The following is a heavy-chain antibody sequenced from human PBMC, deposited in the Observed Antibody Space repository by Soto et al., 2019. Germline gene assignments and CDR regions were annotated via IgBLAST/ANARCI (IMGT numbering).Heavy chain of an antibody. CDR1: GGSISSYY. Sequence: QVQLQESGPGLVKPSETLSLTCTVSGGSISSYYWSWIRQPPGKGLEWIGYIYYSGSTNYNPSLKSRVTISVDTSKTQFSLKLSSVTAADTAVYYCARAPRVGSGSYKSEAYYYGMDVWGQGTTVTVSS. J-gene: IGHJ6*02. V-gene: IGHV4-59*01. CDR3: ARAPRVGSGSYKSEAYYYGMDV. D-gene: IGHD3-10*01. CDR2: IYYSGST.